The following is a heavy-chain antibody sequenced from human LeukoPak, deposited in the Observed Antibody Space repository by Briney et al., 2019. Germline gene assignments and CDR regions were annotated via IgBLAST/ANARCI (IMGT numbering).Heavy chain of an antibody. V-gene: IGHV4-34*01. CDR1: GGSFSGYY. Sequence: PSETLSLTCAVYGGSFSGYYWSWIRQPPGKGLEWIGEINHSGSTNYNLSLKSRVTISVDTSKNQFSLKLSSVTAADTAVYYCARGLRFLEWLLNWFDPWGQGTLVTVSS. J-gene: IGHJ5*02. CDR3: ARGLRFLEWLLNWFDP. CDR2: INHSGST. D-gene: IGHD3-3*01.